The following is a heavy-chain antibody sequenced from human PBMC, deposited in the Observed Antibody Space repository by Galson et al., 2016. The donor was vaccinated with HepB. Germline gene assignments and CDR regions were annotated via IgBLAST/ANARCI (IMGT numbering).Heavy chain of an antibody. Sequence: TLSLTCSVSGGSISSGGYYWSWIRQHPGKGLEWIGYIYYSGSTYYNPSLKSRVTISVDTSKNQFSLKLSSVTAADTAVYYCARARSLRGSGSYYYYGMDVWGQGTTVTVSS. J-gene: IGHJ6*02. CDR2: IYYSGST. CDR1: GGSISSGGYY. CDR3: ARARSLRGSGSYYYYGMDV. V-gene: IGHV4-31*03. D-gene: IGHD3-10*01.